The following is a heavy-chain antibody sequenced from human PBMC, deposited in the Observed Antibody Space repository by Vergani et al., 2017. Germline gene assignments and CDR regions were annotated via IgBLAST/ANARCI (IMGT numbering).Heavy chain of an antibody. CDR3: ARDLAARGRLSLKELGGDAFDI. V-gene: IGHV4-61*02. Sequence: QVQLQESGPGLVKPSQTLSVTCTVSGGSISSGSYYWSWIRQPAGKGLEWIGRIYTSGSTNYNPSLKSRVTISVDTSKNQFSLKLSSVTAADTAVYYCARDLAARGRLSLKELGGDAFDIWGQGTMVTVSS. J-gene: IGHJ3*02. CDR1: GGSISSGSYY. CDR2: IYTSGST. D-gene: IGHD1-26*01.